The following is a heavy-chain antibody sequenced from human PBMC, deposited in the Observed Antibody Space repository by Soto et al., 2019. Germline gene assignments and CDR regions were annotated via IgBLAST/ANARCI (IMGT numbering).Heavy chain of an antibody. D-gene: IGHD6-13*01. J-gene: IGHJ6*03. CDR1: GFTVSSNY. V-gene: IGHV3-66*01. CDR3: ARVDGEQQLSKPVYYYYYYMDV. Sequence: PGGSLRLSCSASGFTVSSNYMSWVRQAPGKGLEWVSVIYSGGSTYYADSVKGRFTISRDNSKNTLYLQMNSLRAEDTAVYYCARVDGEQQLSKPVYYYYYYMDVWGKGTTVTVSS. CDR2: IYSGGST.